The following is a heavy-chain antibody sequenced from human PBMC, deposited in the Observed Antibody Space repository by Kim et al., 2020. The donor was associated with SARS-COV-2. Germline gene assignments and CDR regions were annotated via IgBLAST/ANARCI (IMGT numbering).Heavy chain of an antibody. J-gene: IGHJ4*02. CDR3: ASRIAARPGDY. D-gene: IGHD6-6*01. CDR2: T. Sequence: TNDAQKFQGRVTMTRDTSISTAYMELSRLRSDDTAVYYCASRIAARPGDYWGQGTLVTVSS. V-gene: IGHV1-2*02.